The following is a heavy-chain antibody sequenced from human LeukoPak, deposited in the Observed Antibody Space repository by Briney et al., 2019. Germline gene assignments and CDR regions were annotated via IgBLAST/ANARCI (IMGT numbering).Heavy chain of an antibody. J-gene: IGHJ6*02. CDR2: INPNSGGT. Sequence: ASVKVSCKASGYTFIGYYIHWVRQAPGQGLEWMGRINPNSGGTNYAQNFRGRVTMTRDTSISTAYMELSRLRSDDTAVYFCARDFTSGYSYYHYYYTMDVWGQGTTVTVSS. CDR3: ARDFTSGYSYYHYYYTMDV. V-gene: IGHV1-2*06. D-gene: IGHD3-22*01. CDR1: GYTFIGYY.